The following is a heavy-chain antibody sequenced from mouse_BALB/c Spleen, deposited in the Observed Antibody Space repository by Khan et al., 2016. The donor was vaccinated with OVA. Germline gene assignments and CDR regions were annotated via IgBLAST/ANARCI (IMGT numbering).Heavy chain of an antibody. D-gene: IGHD2-2*01. CDR3: TRSGYGSFAY. V-gene: IGHV1-53*01. CDR1: GYTFTSYY. J-gene: IGHJ3*01. Sequence: QMQLEESGAELVKPGASVRLSCKASGYTFTSYYLYWVKQRPGQGLEWIGDINPSNGDTNFNEKFKSKATLTVDKSSSPAYIHLNSLTSEDSAVYYCTRSGYGSFAYWGQGTLVTVSA. CDR2: INPSNGDT.